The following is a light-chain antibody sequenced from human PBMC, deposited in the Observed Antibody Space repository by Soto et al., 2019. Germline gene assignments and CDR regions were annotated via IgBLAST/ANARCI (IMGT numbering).Light chain of an antibody. CDR3: SSYTSSSTRV. CDR1: NIDVGGYNY. J-gene: IGLJ3*02. Sequence: QSALTQPASMSGSPGQSITISCTGTNIDVGGYNYVSRYQQHPGKAPKLMIYEVSNRPSGVSNRFSGSKSGNTASLTISGLQAEDEADYYCSSYTSSSTRVFGGGTKLIVL. V-gene: IGLV2-14*01. CDR2: EVS.